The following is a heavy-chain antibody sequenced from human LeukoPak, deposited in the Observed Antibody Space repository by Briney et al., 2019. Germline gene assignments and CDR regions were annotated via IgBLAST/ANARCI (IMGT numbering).Heavy chain of an antibody. CDR3: AKGRSGTYYYYGMDV. CDR1: GFTSRSYA. D-gene: IGHD3-10*01. J-gene: IGHJ6*02. CDR2: MSGSGGST. V-gene: IGHV3-23*01. Sequence: GGSLRLSCAVSGFTSRSYAMTWVRQAPGKGLEWVSAMSGSGGSTYYAGSVKGRFTISRDSSKNTLYLQMNSLRAEDTAVYYCAKGRSGTYYYYGMDVWGQGTTVTVSS.